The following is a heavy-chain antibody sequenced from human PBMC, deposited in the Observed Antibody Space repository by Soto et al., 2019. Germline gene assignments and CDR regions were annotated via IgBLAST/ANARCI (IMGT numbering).Heavy chain of an antibody. V-gene: IGHV3-23*01. Sequence: GGSLRLSCAASGFTFSSYAMSWVRQAPGKGLEWVSAISGSGGSTYYADSVKGRFTISRDNSQNTLYLQMNSLRAEDTAVYYCAKRWYYDSSGYYLDYWGQGTLVTVSS. J-gene: IGHJ4*02. CDR1: GFTFSSYA. CDR3: AKRWYYDSSGYYLDY. CDR2: ISGSGGST. D-gene: IGHD3-22*01.